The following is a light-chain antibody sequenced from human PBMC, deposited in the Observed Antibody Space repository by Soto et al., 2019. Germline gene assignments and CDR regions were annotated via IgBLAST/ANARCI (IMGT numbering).Light chain of an antibody. CDR1: PVFRDD. J-gene: IGKJ1*01. CDR2: STS. CDR3: FQKHSVSWT. V-gene: IGKV1-17*01. Sequence: DIQMTQSPSSLSASVGDRVTITCRASPVFRDDLGWYQQKPGKSPKRLIYSTSRMQSGVPSKFSRSGSGTEFTLTISSLQPEELEPSYCFQKHSVSWTFGQGTQVESK.